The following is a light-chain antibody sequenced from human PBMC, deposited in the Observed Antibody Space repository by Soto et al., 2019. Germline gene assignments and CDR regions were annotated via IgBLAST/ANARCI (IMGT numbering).Light chain of an antibody. V-gene: IGLV1-40*01. CDR2: GNS. Sequence: QSALTQPPSVSGAPGQRVTISCTGSSSNIGAGYDVHWYQQLPGTAPKVLIYGNSNRPSGVPDRLSGSKSGTSASLAITGLQAEDEADYYCQSYDSSLSGYVFGTGTK. J-gene: IGLJ1*01. CDR3: QSYDSSLSGYV. CDR1: SSNIGAGYD.